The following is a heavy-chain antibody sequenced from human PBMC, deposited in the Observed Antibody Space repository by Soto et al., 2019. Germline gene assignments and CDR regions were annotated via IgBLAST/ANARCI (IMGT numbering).Heavy chain of an antibody. CDR2: ISYHGIDE. D-gene: IGHD1-7*01. J-gene: IGHJ3*01. CDR3: AKDRELRPINAFDL. CDR1: GFAFSSYG. Sequence: GGSLRLSCAASGFAFSSYGIHWVRQPPGKGLEWVAIISYHGIDEYYADSVKGRFTLSRDNSRNTVYLQMNSLRAEDTAIYYCAKDRELRPINAFDLWGQGTMVTVSS. V-gene: IGHV3-30*18.